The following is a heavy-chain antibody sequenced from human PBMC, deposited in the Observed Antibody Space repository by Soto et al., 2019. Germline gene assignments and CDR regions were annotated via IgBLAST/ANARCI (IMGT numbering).Heavy chain of an antibody. CDR3: ARDLRPYGSGSYSDGMDV. CDR2: INHSGST. CDR1: GGSFSGYY. J-gene: IGHJ6*02. D-gene: IGHD3-10*01. V-gene: IGHV4-34*01. Sequence: SETLSLTCAVYGGSFSGYYWSWIRQPPGKGLEWIGEINHSGSTNYNPSLKSRVTISVDTSKNQFSLKLSSVTAADTAVYYCARDLRPYGSGSYSDGMDVWGQGTTVTVSS.